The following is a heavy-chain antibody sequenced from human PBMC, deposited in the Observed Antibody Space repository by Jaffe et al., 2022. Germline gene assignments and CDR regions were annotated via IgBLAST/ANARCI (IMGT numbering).Heavy chain of an antibody. V-gene: IGHV3-23*01. Sequence: EVQLLESGGGLVQPGGSLRLSCAASGFTFSSYAMSWVRQAPGKGLEWVSAISGSGGSTYYADSVKGRFTISRDNSKNTLYLQMNSLRAEDTAVYYCAKEGYSSGWYLYYYYYYMDVWGKGTTVTVSS. CDR2: ISGSGGST. CDR3: AKEGYSSGWYLYYYYYYMDV. D-gene: IGHD6-19*01. J-gene: IGHJ6*03. CDR1: GFTFSSYA.